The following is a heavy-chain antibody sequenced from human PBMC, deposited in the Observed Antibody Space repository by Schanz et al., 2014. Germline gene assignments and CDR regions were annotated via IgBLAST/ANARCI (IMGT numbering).Heavy chain of an antibody. CDR1: GFTFSNYG. Sequence: QVKLVESGGGVVQPGRSLRLSCEASGFTFSNYGMHWVRQAPGKGLEWVAFIWYDGSNKYYADSVKGRFIISRDNSKNTLDLQMNSLRDDDTAVYYCARDDAWAFDYWGHGTLVTVSS. CDR3: ARDDAWAFDY. J-gene: IGHJ4*01. D-gene: IGHD7-27*01. V-gene: IGHV3-33*08. CDR2: IWYDGSNK.